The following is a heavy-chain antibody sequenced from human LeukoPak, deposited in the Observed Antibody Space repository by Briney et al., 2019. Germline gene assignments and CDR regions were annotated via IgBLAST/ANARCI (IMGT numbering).Heavy chain of an antibody. CDR3: AVDIVVVPAAIRLFGKTLQH. CDR1: GYTFTSYG. Sequence: ASVKVSCKASGYTFTSYGISWVRQAPGQGLEWMGWISAYNGNTNYAQKLQGRVTMTTDTSTSTAYMELRSLRSDDTAVYYCAVDIVVVPAAIRLFGKTLQHWGQGTLVTVSS. J-gene: IGHJ1*01. V-gene: IGHV1-18*01. CDR2: ISAYNGNT. D-gene: IGHD2-2*02.